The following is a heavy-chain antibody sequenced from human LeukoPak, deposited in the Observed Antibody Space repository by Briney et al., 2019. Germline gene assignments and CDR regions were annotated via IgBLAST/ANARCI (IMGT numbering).Heavy chain of an antibody. Sequence: KASQTLSLTCTVSGGSISSGSYYWSWIRQPAGKGLEWIGLIYTSGSTNYNPSLKSRVTISVDTSKNQFSLKLSSVTAADTAVYYCARDRVTMVRGALDAFDIWGQGTMVTVSS. D-gene: IGHD3-10*01. J-gene: IGHJ3*02. CDR1: GGSISSGSYY. CDR2: IYTSGST. CDR3: ARDRVTMVRGALDAFDI. V-gene: IGHV4-61*02.